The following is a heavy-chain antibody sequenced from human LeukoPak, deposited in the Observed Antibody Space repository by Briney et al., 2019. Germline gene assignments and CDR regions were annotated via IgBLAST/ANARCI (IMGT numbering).Heavy chain of an antibody. J-gene: IGHJ4*02. D-gene: IGHD3-9*01. CDR2: ISYDGTNK. CDR3: ARDTDYDILSGYYTLDY. V-gene: IGHV3-30-3*01. CDR1: GFTFNSFA. Sequence: GGSLRLSCAASGFTFNSFAMHWVRQAPGKGLEWVAIISYDGTNKNYADFVKGRFTISRDNSKNTLYLQMSSLRAEDTAVYYCARDTDYDILSGYYTLDYWGQGTLVTVSS.